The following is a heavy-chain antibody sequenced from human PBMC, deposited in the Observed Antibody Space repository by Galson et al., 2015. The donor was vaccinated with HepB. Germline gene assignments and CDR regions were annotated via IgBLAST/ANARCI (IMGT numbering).Heavy chain of an antibody. CDR3: SRTLPGIDLDY. J-gene: IGHJ4*02. V-gene: IGHV3-15*01. D-gene: IGHD3-3*02. CDR1: GFTFTNAW. CDR2: IKSKTHGGTT. Sequence: SLRLSCAASGFTFTNAWMTWVRQAPGKGLEWVGRIKSKTHGGTTDYAAPVKGTFTISRDDSKNSLYLQMDSLKTEDTAVYYCSRTLPGIDLDYWGQGTLVTVSS.